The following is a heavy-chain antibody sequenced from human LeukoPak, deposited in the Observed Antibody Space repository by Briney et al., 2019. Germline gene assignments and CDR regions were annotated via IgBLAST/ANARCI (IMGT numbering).Heavy chain of an antibody. J-gene: IGHJ4*02. D-gene: IGHD1-26*01. Sequence: SETLSLTCAVYGGSFSGYYWSWIRQPPGKGLEWIGEINHSGSTNYNPSLKSRVTISVDTSKNQFSLKLSSVTAADTAVYYCARGRGSGYYFDYWGQGTLVTASS. CDR2: INHSGST. CDR3: ARGRGSGYYFDY. V-gene: IGHV4-34*01. CDR1: GGSFSGYY.